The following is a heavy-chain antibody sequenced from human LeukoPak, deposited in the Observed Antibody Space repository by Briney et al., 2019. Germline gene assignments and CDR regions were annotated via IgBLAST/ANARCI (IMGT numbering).Heavy chain of an antibody. V-gene: IGHV4-34*01. CDR1: GGSFSGYY. Sequence: SGTLSLTCAVYGGSFSGYYWSWIRQPPGKGLEWIGEINHSGSTNYNPSLKSRVTISVDTSKNQFSLKLSSVTAADTAVYYCASKSWIQLWLRPGAFDIWGQGTMVTVSS. CDR3: ASKSWIQLWLRPGAFDI. D-gene: IGHD5-18*01. J-gene: IGHJ3*02. CDR2: INHSGST.